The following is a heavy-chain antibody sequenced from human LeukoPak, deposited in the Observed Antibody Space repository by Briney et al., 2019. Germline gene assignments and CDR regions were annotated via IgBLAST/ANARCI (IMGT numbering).Heavy chain of an antibody. D-gene: IGHD5-18*01. Sequence: PGGSLRLSCAASGFTFSSYGMHWVRQAPGKGLEWVANINQDGSEKYYVDPVKGRFTISRDNAKNSLYLQMNSLRAEDTAVYYCARIGYSYGPLGYYYYMDVWGKGTTVTISS. CDR1: GFTFSSYG. CDR2: INQDGSEK. V-gene: IGHV3-7*01. J-gene: IGHJ6*03. CDR3: ARIGYSYGPLGYYYYMDV.